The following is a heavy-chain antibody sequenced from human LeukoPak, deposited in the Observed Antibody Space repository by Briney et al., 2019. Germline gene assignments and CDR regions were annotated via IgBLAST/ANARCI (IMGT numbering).Heavy chain of an antibody. CDR3: ARMGNTLVYMDV. CDR1: GYTFSSND. J-gene: IGHJ6*03. Sequence: GASVKVSCKASGYTFSSNDINWVRQATGQGLEWMGWMNPHSGNTNYAQKLQGRVTMTTDTSTSTAYMELRSLRSDDTAVYYCARMGNTLVYMDVWGKGTTVTVSS. CDR2: MNPHSGNT. D-gene: IGHD7-27*01. V-gene: IGHV1-18*01.